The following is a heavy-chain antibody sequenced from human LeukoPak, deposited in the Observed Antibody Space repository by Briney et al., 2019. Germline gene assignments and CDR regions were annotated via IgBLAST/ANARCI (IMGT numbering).Heavy chain of an antibody. V-gene: IGHV3-7*05. J-gene: IGHJ4*02. CDR3: AKSQGPSGSGVDC. CDR1: GFIFSTYW. CDR2: IKEDGSAK. D-gene: IGHD3-10*01. Sequence: GGSLRLSCAASGFIFSTYWMNWVRQAPGKGLEWVANIKEDGSAKYYVDSVKGRFTISRDNAKNSLYLQMNSLRAEDTAVYYCAKSQGPSGSGVDCWGQGTLVTVAS.